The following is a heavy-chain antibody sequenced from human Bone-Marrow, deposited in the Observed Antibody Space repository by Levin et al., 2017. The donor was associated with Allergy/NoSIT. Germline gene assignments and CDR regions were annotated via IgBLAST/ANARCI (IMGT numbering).Heavy chain of an antibody. CDR1: GYTFSTYD. J-gene: IGHJ6*02. CDR2: MNPNSGNT. V-gene: IGHV1-8*01. Sequence: ASVKVSCKASGYTFSTYDITWVRQATGQGLEWVGWMNPNSGNTGYAQRFQGRVTMTRDTSISTAYMELSSLTSEDTDVYYCARAVRNQLVSDVWGQGTTVSVSS. CDR3: ARAVRNQLVSDV. D-gene: IGHD2-2*01.